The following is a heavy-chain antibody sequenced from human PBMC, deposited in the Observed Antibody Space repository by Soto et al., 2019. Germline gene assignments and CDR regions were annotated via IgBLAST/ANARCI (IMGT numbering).Heavy chain of an antibody. J-gene: IGHJ6*02. V-gene: IGHV1-46*03. CDR2: INPSGGST. CDR3: ADASTSADYYYGMDV. CDR1: GYTFTSYY. D-gene: IGHD2-2*01. Sequence: AASVKVSCKASGYTFTSYYMHWVRQAPGQGLEWMGIINPSGGSTSYAQKFQGRVTMTRDKSTSTAYMELSSLRSEDTAVYYCADASTSADYYYGMDVWGQGTTVTVS.